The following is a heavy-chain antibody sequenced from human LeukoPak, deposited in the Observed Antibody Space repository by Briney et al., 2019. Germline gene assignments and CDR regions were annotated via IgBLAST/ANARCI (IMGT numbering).Heavy chain of an antibody. V-gene: IGHV4-39*07. CDR3: ARDPLFDYDSSGYYRFDF. J-gene: IGHJ4*02. CDR1: GFTFSSYE. Sequence: PGGSLRLSCAASGFTFSSYEMNWIRQPPGKGLEWIGSIFYSGSTYYNPSLKSRVTISVDTSKNQFSLKLSSVTAADTAVYYCARDPLFDYDSSGYYRFDFWGQGTLVTVSS. D-gene: IGHD3-22*01. CDR2: IFYSGST.